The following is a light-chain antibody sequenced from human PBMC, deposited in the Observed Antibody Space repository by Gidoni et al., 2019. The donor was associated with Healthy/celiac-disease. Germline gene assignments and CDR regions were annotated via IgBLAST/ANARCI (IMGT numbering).Light chain of an antibody. Sequence: QSVLTPPPSVSGAPGQRVTISCNGSSSNIGAGYDVHWYQQLPGTAPKLFIYANSKRPSGVPDRFSGSKSGTSASLAITGLQAEDEADYYCQSYDSSLSGSYVFGTGTKVTVL. CDR1: SSNIGAGYD. J-gene: IGLJ1*01. CDR3: QSYDSSLSGSYV. CDR2: ANS. V-gene: IGLV1-40*01.